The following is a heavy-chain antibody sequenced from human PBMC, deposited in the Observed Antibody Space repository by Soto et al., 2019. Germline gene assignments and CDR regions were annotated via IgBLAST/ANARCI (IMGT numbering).Heavy chain of an antibody. CDR1: GYTFTSYA. J-gene: IGHJ4*02. D-gene: IGHD2-15*01. V-gene: IGHV1-3*01. Sequence: ASVKVSCKASGYTFTSYAMHWVRQAPGQRLEWMGWINAGNGNTKYSQKFQGRVTITRDTSASTAYMELSSLRSEDTAVYYCARVGSCSGGSCHLFDYWGQGTLVTVSS. CDR3: ARVGSCSGGSCHLFDY. CDR2: INAGNGNT.